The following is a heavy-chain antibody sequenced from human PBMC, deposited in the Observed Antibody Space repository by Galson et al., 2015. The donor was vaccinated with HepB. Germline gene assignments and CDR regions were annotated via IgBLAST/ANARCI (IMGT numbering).Heavy chain of an antibody. Sequence: SLRLSCATSGFTFGDYGMNWFRQAPGKGLEWVSFIRSKAYGATTEYAASVKGRFTILRDDSKSIAYLQMNSLKTEDTAVYYCTREGDCRGGTCTPDYWGQGALVTVSS. D-gene: IGHD2-15*01. CDR3: TREGDCRGGTCTPDY. V-gene: IGHV3-49*03. J-gene: IGHJ4*02. CDR2: IRSKAYGATT. CDR1: GFTFGDYG.